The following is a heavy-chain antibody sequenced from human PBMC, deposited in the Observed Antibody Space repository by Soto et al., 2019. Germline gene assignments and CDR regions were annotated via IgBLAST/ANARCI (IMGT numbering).Heavy chain of an antibody. CDR3: ARFGEDYFDY. Sequence: QVQLVESGGGVVQPGRSLRLSCAASGFTFSSYGMHWVRKAPGKGLEWVAVIWYDGSNKYYADSVKGRFTISRDNSKNTLYLQMNSLRAEDTAVYYCARFGEDYFDYWGQGTLVTVSS. CDR1: GFTFSSYG. J-gene: IGHJ4*02. CDR2: IWYDGSNK. V-gene: IGHV3-33*01. D-gene: IGHD3-16*01.